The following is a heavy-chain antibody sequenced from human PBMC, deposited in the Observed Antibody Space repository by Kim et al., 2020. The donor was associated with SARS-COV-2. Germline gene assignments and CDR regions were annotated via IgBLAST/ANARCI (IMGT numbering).Heavy chain of an antibody. D-gene: IGHD3-10*01. CDR2: IWYDGSNK. CDR3: ARDNGGSYNNCLDY. V-gene: IGHV3-33*01. J-gene: IGHJ4*02. CDR1: GFTFSSHD. Sequence: GGSLRLSCAASGFTFSSHDMQWVRQAPGKGLEWVAVIWYDGSNKYYRDSVKGRFTVSRDNSKNTLYLQMNSLRAEDTAVYFCARDNGGSYNNCLDYWGQG.